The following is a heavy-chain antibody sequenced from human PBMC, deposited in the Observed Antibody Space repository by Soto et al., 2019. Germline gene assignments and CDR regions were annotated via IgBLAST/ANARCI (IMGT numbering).Heavy chain of an antibody. CDR2: IYYSGST. CDR3: ARLGETVIPSDYYYYMDV. J-gene: IGHJ6*03. D-gene: IGHD4-17*01. Sequence: SETLSLTCTVSGGSISSYYWSWIRQPPGKGLEWIGYIYYSGSTNYNPSLKSRVTISVDTSKNQFSLKLSSVTAADTAVYYCARLGETVIPSDYYYYMDVWDKGTTVTVSS. V-gene: IGHV4-59*08. CDR1: GGSISSYY.